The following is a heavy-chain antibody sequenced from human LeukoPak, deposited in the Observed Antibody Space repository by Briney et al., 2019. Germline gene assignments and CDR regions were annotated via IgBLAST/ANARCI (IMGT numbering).Heavy chain of an antibody. J-gene: IGHJ6*03. CDR3: ARNSGYDLNYYYMDV. CDR1: GFTFSSYW. V-gene: IGHV3-20*04. CDR2: INWNGGST. D-gene: IGHD5-12*01. Sequence: GGSLRLSCAASGFTFSSYWMHWVRQAPGKGLEWVSGINWNGGSTGYADSVKGRFTISRDNAKNSLYLQMNSLRAEDTALYYCARNSGYDLNYYYMDVWGKGTTVTVSS.